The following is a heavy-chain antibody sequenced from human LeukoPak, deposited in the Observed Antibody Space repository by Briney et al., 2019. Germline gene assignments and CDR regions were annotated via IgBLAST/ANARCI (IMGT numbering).Heavy chain of an antibody. J-gene: IGHJ4*02. Sequence: ASVKVSCKASGYTFISSGISWVRQAPGQGLEWMGWISAYNGNTNYAQKLQGRVTMTTDTSTSTAYMELRSLRSDDTAVYYCARDGGWIQLWLQDYWGQGTLVTVSS. V-gene: IGHV1-18*01. CDR2: ISAYNGNT. CDR3: ARDGGWIQLWLQDY. CDR1: GYTFISSG. D-gene: IGHD5-18*01.